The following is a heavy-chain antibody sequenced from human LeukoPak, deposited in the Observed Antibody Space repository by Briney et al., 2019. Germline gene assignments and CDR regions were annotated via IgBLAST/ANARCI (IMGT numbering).Heavy chain of an antibody. V-gene: IGHV4-61*03. D-gene: IGHD6-13*01. CDR3: ANTRDSGSGYS. CDR2: ICDSGT. Sequence: PSETLSLTCTVSGGSVSFNTYYWSWIRQSPGKGLEWIGSICDSGTNYNPSLRSRVTMSVDTSKNHFSLSLSSVTAADTAIYYCANTRDSGSGYSWGQGTLVTVSS. J-gene: IGHJ5*02. CDR1: GGSVSFNTYY.